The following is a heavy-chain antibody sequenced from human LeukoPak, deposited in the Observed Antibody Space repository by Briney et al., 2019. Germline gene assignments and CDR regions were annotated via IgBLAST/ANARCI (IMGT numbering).Heavy chain of an antibody. J-gene: IGHJ4*02. D-gene: IGHD6-13*01. CDR2: ISGSGGST. V-gene: IGHV3-23*01. CDR3: AKDLAAAGPWYFDY. CDR1: GFTFSSYA. Sequence: PGGSLRLSCAASGFTFSSYAMSWVRQAPGKGLEWVSAISGSGGSTYYADSVRGRFTISRDNSKNTLYLQMNSLRAEDTAVHYCAKDLAAAGPWYFDYWGQGTLVTVSS.